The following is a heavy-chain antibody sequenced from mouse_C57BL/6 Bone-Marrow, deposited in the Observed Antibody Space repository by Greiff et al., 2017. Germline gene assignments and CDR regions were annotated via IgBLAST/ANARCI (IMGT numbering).Heavy chain of an antibody. D-gene: IGHD1-1*01. CDR1: GFNIKDDY. CDR3: TTFYGSSYLRYFDV. V-gene: IGHV14-4*01. CDR2: IDPENGDT. J-gene: IGHJ1*03. Sequence: VQLKESGAELVRPGASVKLSCTASGFNIKDDYMHWVKQRPEQGLEWIGWIDPENGDTEYASKFQGKATITADTSSNPAYLQLSSLTSEDTAVYYCTTFYGSSYLRYFDVWGTGTTVTVSS.